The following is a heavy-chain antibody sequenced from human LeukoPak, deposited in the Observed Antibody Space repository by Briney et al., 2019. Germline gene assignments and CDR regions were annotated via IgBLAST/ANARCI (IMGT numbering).Heavy chain of an antibody. CDR1: GYTFTSYG. D-gene: IGHD3-22*01. J-gene: IGHJ3*02. Sequence: ASVKVSCKASGYTFTSYGISWVRQAPGQGLEWMGWISAYNGNTNYAQKLQGRVTMTTDTSTSTAYMELRSLRSDDTAVYYCARVLDYYDSSGYYSGAFDIWGQGTMVTVSS. V-gene: IGHV1-18*01. CDR2: ISAYNGNT. CDR3: ARVLDYYDSSGYYSGAFDI.